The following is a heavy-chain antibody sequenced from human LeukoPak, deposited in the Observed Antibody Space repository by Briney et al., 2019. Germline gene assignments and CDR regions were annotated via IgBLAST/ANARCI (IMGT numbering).Heavy chain of an antibody. D-gene: IGHD1-26*01. J-gene: IGHJ4*02. CDR2: IYYSGST. CDR3: ARVSRGELLLIDY. Sequence: SETLSLTCTVSGGSISSGDYYWSWIRQPPGKGPEWIGYIYYSGSTYYNPSLKSRVTISVDTSKNQFSLKLSSVTAADTAVYYCARVSRGELLLIDYWGQGTLVTVSS. CDR1: GGSISSGDYY. V-gene: IGHV4-30-4*08.